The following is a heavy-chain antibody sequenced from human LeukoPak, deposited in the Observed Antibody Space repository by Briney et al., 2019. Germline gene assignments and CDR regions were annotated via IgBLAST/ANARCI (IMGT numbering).Heavy chain of an antibody. Sequence: PSETLSLTCGVYGGSFYGYYWTWIRQPPGKGLEWIGDIDDSGSTNYNPSLRSRLSISIGTSKKHFSLRLRCMPAAATAVYYCARGNPPVVAVRTNWFDPWGEGIPVTASS. CDR3: ARGNPPVVAVRTNWFDP. CDR2: IDDSGST. D-gene: IGHD4-23*01. J-gene: IGHJ5*02. V-gene: IGHV4-34*01. CDR1: GGSFYGYY.